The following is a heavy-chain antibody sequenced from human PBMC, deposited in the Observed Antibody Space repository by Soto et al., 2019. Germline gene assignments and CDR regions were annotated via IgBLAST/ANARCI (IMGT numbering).Heavy chain of an antibody. Sequence: SETLSLTCAVSGGSISSSGYSWNWIRQPPGKGLEWIGYIYHSGSTYYNPSLKSRVAISVDRSKNQFSLNLSSVTAADTAVYYCARIGGFCISASCRWFDPWGQGTLVTVSS. CDR3: ARIGGFCISASCRWFDP. J-gene: IGHJ5*02. CDR2: IYHSGST. V-gene: IGHV4-30-2*01. CDR1: GGSISSSGYS. D-gene: IGHD2-2*01.